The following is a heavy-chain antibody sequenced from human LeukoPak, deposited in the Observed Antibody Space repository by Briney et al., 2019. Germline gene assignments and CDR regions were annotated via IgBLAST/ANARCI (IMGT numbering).Heavy chain of an antibody. V-gene: IGHV3-48*04. D-gene: IGHD7-27*01. CDR1: GFIFSDYS. CDR3: ARDNNWGFDY. CDR2: IRGSGSGSGSGM. Sequence: PGGSLRLSCAASGFIFSDYSMNWVRQAPGKGLEWVSNIRGSGSGSGSGMYYADSVKGRFTISRDDAKNSLYLQMSSLRAEDTAFYYCARDNNWGFDYWGQGGLVTVSS. J-gene: IGHJ4*02.